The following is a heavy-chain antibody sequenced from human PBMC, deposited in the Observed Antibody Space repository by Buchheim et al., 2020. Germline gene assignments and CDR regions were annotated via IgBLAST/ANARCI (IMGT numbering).Heavy chain of an antibody. D-gene: IGHD1-26*01. CDR1: GFTFSSYS. V-gene: IGHV3-48*01. CDR3: ARGRVGAPPWGRFDP. Sequence: EVQLVESGGGLVQPGGSLRLSCAASGFTFSSYSMTWVRQAPGKGLEWVSYISSSSSSIYYADSVKGRFTISRDNAKNSLFLQMNSLRVEDTAVYYCARGRVGAPPWGRFDPWGQGTL. CDR2: ISSSSSSI. J-gene: IGHJ5*02.